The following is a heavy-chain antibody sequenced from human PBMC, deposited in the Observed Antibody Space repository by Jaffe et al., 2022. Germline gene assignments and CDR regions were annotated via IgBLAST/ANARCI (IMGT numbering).Heavy chain of an antibody. CDR1: GFTFDDYA. J-gene: IGHJ1*01. Sequence: EVQLVESGGGLVQPGRSLRLSCAASGFTFDDYAMHWVRQAPGKGLEWVSGISWNSGSIGYADSVKGRFTISRDNAKNSLYLQMNSLRAEDTALYYCAKGPRPFFFQHWGQGTLVTVSS. CDR3: AKGPRPFFFQH. V-gene: IGHV3-9*01. CDR2: ISWNSGSI.